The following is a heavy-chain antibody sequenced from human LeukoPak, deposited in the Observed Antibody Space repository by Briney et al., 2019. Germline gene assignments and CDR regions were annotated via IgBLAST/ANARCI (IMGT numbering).Heavy chain of an antibody. V-gene: IGHV3-23*01. CDR3: AKPQVGYCSSTSCPFDY. Sequence: GGSLRLSCAASGFTFSSHAMTWVRQAPGKGLEWVSAISVSGGSTYYADSVKGRFTISRDDSKNTLYLQMNSLRAEDTAVYYCAKPQVGYCSSTSCPFDYWGQGTLVTVSS. D-gene: IGHD2-2*01. J-gene: IGHJ4*02. CDR2: ISVSGGST. CDR1: GFTFSSHA.